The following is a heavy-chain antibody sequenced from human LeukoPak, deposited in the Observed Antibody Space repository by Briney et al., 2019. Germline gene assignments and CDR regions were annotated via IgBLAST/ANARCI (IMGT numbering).Heavy chain of an antibody. J-gene: IGHJ1*01. CDR2: MNPNSGNT. V-gene: IGHV1-8*01. Sequence: GASVKVSCKASGYTFTSYDINWVRQATGQGLEWMGWMNPNSGNTGYAQKFQGRVTMTRNTSISTAYMDLTSLKSEDTAVYYCARGVGATRGCWYSSGHWGQGTPVTVSS. CDR3: ARGVGATRGCWYSSGH. D-gene: IGHD2-15*01. CDR1: GYTFTSYD.